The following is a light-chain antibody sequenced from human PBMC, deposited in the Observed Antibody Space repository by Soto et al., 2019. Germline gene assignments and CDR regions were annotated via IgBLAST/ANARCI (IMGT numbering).Light chain of an antibody. V-gene: IGKV1-5*01. CDR3: QQYNSYPWT. Sequence: DIQMTQSPSTLSASVGDRVTITCRASQTIFRWLAWYQQRPGKAPNLLISDASDLRSGVPSRISGSGSGAEFTLTIGRLQPDDFATDYCQQYNSYPWTFGQGTKVEF. CDR1: QTIFRW. CDR2: DAS. J-gene: IGKJ1*01.